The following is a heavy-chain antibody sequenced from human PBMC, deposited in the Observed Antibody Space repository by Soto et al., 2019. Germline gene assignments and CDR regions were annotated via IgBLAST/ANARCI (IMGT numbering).Heavy chain of an antibody. CDR2: ISGSGGST. CDR1: GFTFSSYA. CDR3: AKDSGYYYDSSGYFDY. J-gene: IGHJ4*02. V-gene: IGHV3-23*01. D-gene: IGHD3-22*01. Sequence: GGSLRLSCAASGFTFSSYAMSWVRQAPGKGLEWVSAISGSGGSTYYADSVKGRFTISRDNSKNTLYLQMNSLRAEDTTVYYCAKDSGYYYDSSGYFDYWGQGTLVTVSS.